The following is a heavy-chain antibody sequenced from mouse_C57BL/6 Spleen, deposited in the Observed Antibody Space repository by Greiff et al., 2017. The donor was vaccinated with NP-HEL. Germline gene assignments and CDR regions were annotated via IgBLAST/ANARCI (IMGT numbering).Heavy chain of an antibody. V-gene: IGHV1-15*01. CDR1: GYTFTDYE. Sequence: VQRVESGAELVRPGASVTLSCKASGYTFTDYEMHWVKQTPVHGLEWIGAIDPETGGTAYNQKFKGKAILTADKSSSTAYMELRSLTSEDSAVYYCTRRGRYYGSSPSIYAMDYWGQGTSVTVSS. D-gene: IGHD1-1*01. CDR2: IDPETGGT. J-gene: IGHJ4*01. CDR3: TRRGRYYGSSPSIYAMDY.